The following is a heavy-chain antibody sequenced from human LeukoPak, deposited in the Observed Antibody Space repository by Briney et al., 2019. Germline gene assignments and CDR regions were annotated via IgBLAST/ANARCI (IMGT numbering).Heavy chain of an antibody. J-gene: IGHJ4*02. CDR1: GFTFSSYG. V-gene: IGHV3-23*01. D-gene: IGHD6-13*01. CDR2: ISGSGGST. Sequence: GESLKISCKGSGFTFSSYGMSWVRQAPGKGLEWVSAISGSGGSTYYADSVKGRFTISRDNSKNTLYLQMNSLRAEDTAVYYCAKDGRAAAGNPFDYWGQGTLVTVSS. CDR3: AKDGRAAAGNPFDY.